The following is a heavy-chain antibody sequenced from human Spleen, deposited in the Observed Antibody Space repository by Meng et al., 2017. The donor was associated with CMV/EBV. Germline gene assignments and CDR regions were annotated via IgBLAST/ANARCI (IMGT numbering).Heavy chain of an antibody. Sequence: GESLKISCAASGFIVSNNYMNWVRQAPGKGLEWVSVIYTGGSTYYADSVKGRFTISRDNSKNTLYLQMNSLRAEDTAVYYCAGVNIVLMVYGGGFDPWGQGTLVTVSS. CDR2: IYTGGST. D-gene: IGHD2-8*01. CDR1: GFIVSNNY. J-gene: IGHJ5*02. CDR3: AGVNIVLMVYGGGFDP. V-gene: IGHV3-53*05.